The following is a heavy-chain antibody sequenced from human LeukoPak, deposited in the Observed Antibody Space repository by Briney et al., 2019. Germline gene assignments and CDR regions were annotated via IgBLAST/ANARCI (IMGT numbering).Heavy chain of an antibody. CDR1: GFTFSDYY. D-gene: IGHD4-23*01. V-gene: IGHV3-11*04. J-gene: IGHJ6*03. CDR2: ISSSGSTI. CDR3: VSVTTVVEDYYYMDV. Sequence: PGGSLRLSCAASGFTFSDYYMSWIRQAPGKGLEWVSSISSSGSTIYYADSVKGRFTISRDNAKNSLYLQMNSLRAEDTAFYYCVSVTTVVEDYYYMDVWGKGTTVTVSS.